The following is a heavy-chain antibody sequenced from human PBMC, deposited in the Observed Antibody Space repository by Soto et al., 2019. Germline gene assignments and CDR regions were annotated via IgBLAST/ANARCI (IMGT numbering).Heavy chain of an antibody. D-gene: IGHD2-2*01. Sequence: GGSLRLSCAASGSTFTRHWMSWVRQAPGKGLEWVASIKQDGSERYYVDSVKGRFTISRDNAKNSLYLQMNSLRAEDTAVYYCARNLFPYLVVAVGASTRVEFDFWGQGALVTVSS. V-gene: IGHV3-7*01. CDR3: ARNLFPYLVVAVGASTRVEFDF. J-gene: IGHJ4*02. CDR2: IKQDGSER. CDR1: GSTFTRHW.